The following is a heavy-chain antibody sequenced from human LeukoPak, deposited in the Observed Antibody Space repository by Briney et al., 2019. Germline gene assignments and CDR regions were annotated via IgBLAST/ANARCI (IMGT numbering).Heavy chain of an antibody. CDR2: ISGSGGST. J-gene: IGHJ4*02. CDR3: AKYYGSGSYPAFDY. Sequence: PGGSLRLSCAASGFTFSSYSMNWVRQAPGKGLEWVSAISGSGGSTYYADSVKGRFTISRDNSKNTLYLQMNSLRAEDTAVYYCAKYYGSGSYPAFDYWGQGTLVTVSS. D-gene: IGHD3-10*01. CDR1: GFTFSSYS. V-gene: IGHV3-23*01.